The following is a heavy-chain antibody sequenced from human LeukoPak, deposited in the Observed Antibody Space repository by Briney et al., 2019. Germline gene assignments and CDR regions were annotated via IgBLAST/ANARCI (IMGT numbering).Heavy chain of an antibody. CDR1: GFTFGSYE. J-gene: IGHJ5*02. V-gene: IGHV3-48*03. Sequence: PGGSLRLSCAASGFTFGSYEMNWVRQAPGKGLEWVSYISSSGSTIHYADSVKGRFTISRDNAKNSLYLQMNSLRAEDTAVYYCAREKVNWFDPWGQGTLVTVPS. CDR3: AREKVNWFDP. CDR2: ISSSGSTI.